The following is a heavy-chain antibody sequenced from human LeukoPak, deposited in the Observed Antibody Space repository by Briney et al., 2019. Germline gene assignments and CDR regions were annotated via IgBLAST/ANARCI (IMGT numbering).Heavy chain of an antibody. Sequence: GGSLKLSCAASGFTFSGSDIHWVRQASGKGLEWFGHIRSKTNNYATADAASVKGRFTFSRDDSKNTAYIQMNSLKTEDTAVYYCTRHNYDRSGYGAFDIWGQGTMVTVSS. CDR3: TRHNYDRSGYGAFDI. D-gene: IGHD3-22*01. CDR2: IRSKTNNYAT. CDR1: GFTFSGSD. J-gene: IGHJ3*02. V-gene: IGHV3-73*01.